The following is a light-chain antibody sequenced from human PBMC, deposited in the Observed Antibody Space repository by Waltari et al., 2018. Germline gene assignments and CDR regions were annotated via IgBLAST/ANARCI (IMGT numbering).Light chain of an antibody. CDR1: QSISDW. CDR2: KAF. Sequence: DIQMTQSPSTLSASVGDRITITCRASQSISDWLAWYQQKPGKAPKVLIYKAFTLESRVPSRFSGSGFGTEFTLTISSLQPDDFATYYCQQYNTFSVTFGGGTKVEIK. CDR3: QQYNTFSVT. V-gene: IGKV1-5*03. J-gene: IGKJ4*01.